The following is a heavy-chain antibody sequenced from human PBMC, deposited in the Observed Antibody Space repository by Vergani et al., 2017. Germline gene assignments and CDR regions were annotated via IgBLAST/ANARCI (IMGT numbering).Heavy chain of an antibody. D-gene: IGHD4-17*01. J-gene: IGHJ4*02. V-gene: IGHV4-61*02. Sequence: QVQLQESGPGLVKPSQTLSLTCTVPGGPISSVTYYWSWIRQPAGKGLEWIGRIYTSGSTNYNPSLKNRVTILVDTSNNQFSLRLRSVTAADTALYYCARGNHARGDQRDDYWGQGTLVTVSS. CDR3: ARGNHARGDQRDDY. CDR2: IYTSGST. CDR1: GGPISSVTYY.